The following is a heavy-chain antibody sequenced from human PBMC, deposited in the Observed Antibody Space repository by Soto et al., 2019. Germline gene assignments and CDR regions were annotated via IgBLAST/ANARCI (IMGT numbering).Heavy chain of an antibody. V-gene: IGHV4-61*08. CDR1: GGSISSGGYY. CDR2: IHYSGSS. D-gene: IGHD6-13*01. Sequence: SETLSLTCTVSGGSISSGGYYWTWIRQHPGKGLEWIGYIHYSGSSNYNPSLKSRVTISVDTSKNQLSLKLSSVTAADTAVYYCARREYSNSWHFDYWGQGTLVTVSS. J-gene: IGHJ4*02. CDR3: ARREYSNSWHFDY.